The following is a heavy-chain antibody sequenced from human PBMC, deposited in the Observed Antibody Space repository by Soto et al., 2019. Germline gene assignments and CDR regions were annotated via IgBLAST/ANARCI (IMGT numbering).Heavy chain of an antibody. D-gene: IGHD4-17*01. CDR2: ISYDGSNK. CDR1: GFTFSSYG. CDR3: AKDPLYGVNYYYYGMDV. V-gene: IGHV3-30*18. Sequence: GGSLRLSCAASGFTFSSYGMHWVRQAPGKGLEWVAVISYDGSNKYYADSVKGRFTVSRDNSKNTLYLQMNSLRAEDTAVYYCAKDPLYGVNYYYYGMDVWGQGTTVTVSS. J-gene: IGHJ6*02.